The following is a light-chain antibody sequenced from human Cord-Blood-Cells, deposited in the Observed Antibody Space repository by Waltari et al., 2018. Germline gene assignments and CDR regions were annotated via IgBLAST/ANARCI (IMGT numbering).Light chain of an antibody. J-gene: IGKJ1*01. CDR1: QSISSY. CDR3: QQSHSTPRT. CDR2: AAS. V-gene: IGKV1-39*01. Sequence: DIQMTQSPSSLSAYVGDRVTITCRASQSISSYLNWYQQKPGKAPQLLIYAASSLQSGVPSRFSGSGSGTDFTLTISSLQPEDFATYYCQQSHSTPRTFGQGTKVEIK.